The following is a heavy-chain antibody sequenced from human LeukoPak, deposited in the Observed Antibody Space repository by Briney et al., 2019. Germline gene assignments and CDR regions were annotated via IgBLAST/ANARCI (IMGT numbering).Heavy chain of an antibody. CDR3: ARAIPYLSVRVWFDP. J-gene: IGHJ5*02. CDR2: IYYSGST. V-gene: IGHV4-39*07. Sequence: PSETLSLTCTVSGGSISSSSYYWGWIRQPPGKGLEWIGSIYYSGSTYYNPSLKSRVTISVDTSKNQFSLRLSSVTAADTAVYYCARAIPYLSVRVWFDPWGQGTLVTVSS. CDR1: GGSISSSSYY. D-gene: IGHD2-2*02.